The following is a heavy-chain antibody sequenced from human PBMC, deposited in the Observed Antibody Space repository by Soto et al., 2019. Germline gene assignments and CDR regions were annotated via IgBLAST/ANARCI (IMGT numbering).Heavy chain of an antibody. V-gene: IGHV1-18*01. D-gene: IGHD2-15*01. J-gene: IGHJ4*02. CDR1: GYTFTSYG. CDR2: ISAYNGNT. CDR3: VVAAKPYYLAS. Sequence: QVQRVQSGAEVKKPGASVKVSCKASGYTFTSYGISWVRQAPGQGLEWMGWISAYNGNTNYAQKLQGRVTMTTDTFTSTAYMERRSLRSDDTAVYYCVVAAKPYYLASGGQGTLVTVSS.